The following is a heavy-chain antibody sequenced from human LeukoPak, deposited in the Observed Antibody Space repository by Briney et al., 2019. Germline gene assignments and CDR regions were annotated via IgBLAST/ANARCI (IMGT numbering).Heavy chain of an antibody. CDR2: ISAYNGNT. D-gene: IGHD4-11*01. J-gene: IGHJ5*02. CDR1: GYTFTSYG. CDR3: ARARGLAYYSSWFDP. V-gene: IGHV1-18*01. Sequence: ASVKVSCKASGYTFTSYGISWVRQAPGQGLEWMGWISAYNGNTNYAQKLQGRVTMTTDTSTSTAYMELRSLRSDDTAVYYCARARGLAYYSSWFDPWGQGTLVTVSS.